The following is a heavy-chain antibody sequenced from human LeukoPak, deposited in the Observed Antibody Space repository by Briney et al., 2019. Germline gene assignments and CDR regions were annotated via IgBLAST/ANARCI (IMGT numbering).Heavy chain of an antibody. D-gene: IGHD2-2*01. J-gene: IGHJ4*02. V-gene: IGHV7-4-1*02. CDR1: GYTFTSYA. Sequence: EASVKVSCKASGYTFTSYAMNWVRQAPGQGLEWMGWINTETGNPTYAQGFTGRIVFPLDTSVSTAYLQISSLKAEDAAVYYCAKQGPGYCGSTRCYGVGHWGQGTLVTVSS. CDR2: INTETGNP. CDR3: AKQGPGYCGSTRCYGVGH.